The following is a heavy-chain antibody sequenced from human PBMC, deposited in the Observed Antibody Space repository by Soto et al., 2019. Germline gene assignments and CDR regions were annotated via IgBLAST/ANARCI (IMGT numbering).Heavy chain of an antibody. CDR3: ARGKLSNYVWGSYRYHFDY. J-gene: IGHJ4*02. Sequence: QVQLQQWGAGLLKPSETLSLTCAVYGGSFSGYYWSWIRQPPGKGLEWIGEINHSGSTNYNPSLKSRVTISVDTSKNQFSLKLSSVTAADTAVYSCARGKLSNYVWGSYRYHFDYWGQGTVVTVSS. D-gene: IGHD3-16*02. CDR2: INHSGST. V-gene: IGHV4-34*01. CDR1: GGSFSGYY.